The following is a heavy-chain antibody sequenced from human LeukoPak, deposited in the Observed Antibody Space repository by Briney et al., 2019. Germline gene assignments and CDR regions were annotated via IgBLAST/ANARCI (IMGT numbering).Heavy chain of an antibody. CDR1: GFTFSSYA. CDR3: ARHITMVRGVIKRPDWFFDL. V-gene: IGHV3-23*01. D-gene: IGHD3-10*01. Sequence: GGSLRLSCAASGFTFSSYAMSWVRQAPGKGLEWVSGISGSGGSTNYADSVKGRFTISRDSSKNTLYLQMNSLRAEDTAVYYCARHITMVRGVIKRPDWFFDLWGRGTLVTVSS. J-gene: IGHJ2*01. CDR2: ISGSGGST.